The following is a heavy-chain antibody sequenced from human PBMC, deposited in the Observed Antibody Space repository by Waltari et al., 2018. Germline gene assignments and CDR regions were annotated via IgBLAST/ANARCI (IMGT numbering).Heavy chain of an antibody. V-gene: IGHV4-39*07. CDR2: IYDFKYSGLT. J-gene: IGHJ4*02. Sequence: QLQLQESVPGLVKPSESLSLSCTVSCYSIRSTSYNWGWIRQPPGKGLEWIGSIYDFKYSGLTYYKPSLKRRVTISVATSKNQFSLKLNSVTAADTAVYYCVRDLHYCSRNNCYFDYWGQGTLVTVSS. CDR3: VRDLHYCSRNNCYFDY. D-gene: IGHD2-2*01. CDR1: CYSIRSTSYN.